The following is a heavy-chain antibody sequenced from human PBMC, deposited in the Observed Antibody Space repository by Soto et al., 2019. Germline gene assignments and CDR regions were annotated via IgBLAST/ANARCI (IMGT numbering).Heavy chain of an antibody. CDR2: IYYSGST. D-gene: IGHD3-10*01. J-gene: IGHJ6*03. CDR3: ARDRITMVRGVIRSYYMDV. CDR1: GGSISTSRSY. V-gene: IGHV4-31*03. Sequence: SETLSLTCSVSGGSISTSRSYWAWIRQHPGKGLEWLGYIYYSGSTYYNPSLKSRVTISVDTSKNQFSLKLSSVTAADTAVYYCARDRITMVRGVIRSYYMDVWGKGTTVTVSS.